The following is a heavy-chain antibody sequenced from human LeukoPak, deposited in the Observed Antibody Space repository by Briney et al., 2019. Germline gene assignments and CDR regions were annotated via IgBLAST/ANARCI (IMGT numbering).Heavy chain of an antibody. Sequence: GGSLRLSCAASGFTFSDYYMSWIRQAPGKGLEWVSYISSSGSTIYYADSVKGRFTISRDNAKNSLYLQMNSLRAEDAAVYYCASEYYYDSSGFSASWGQGTLVTVSS. D-gene: IGHD3-22*01. CDR1: GFTFSDYY. CDR3: ASEYYYDSSGFSAS. CDR2: ISSSGSTI. J-gene: IGHJ5*02. V-gene: IGHV3-11*04.